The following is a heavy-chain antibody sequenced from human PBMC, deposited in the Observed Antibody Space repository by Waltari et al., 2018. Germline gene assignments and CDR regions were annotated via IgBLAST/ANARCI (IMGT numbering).Heavy chain of an antibody. CDR2: IYHSGST. V-gene: IGHV4-38-2*01. Sequence: QVQLQESGPGLVKPSETLSLTCAVSGYSISSGYYWGWIRQPPGKGLEWIGSIYHSGSTYYHPSLKSRVTISVDTSKNQFSLKLSSVTAADTAVYYCARLVDDYIWGSYRYHYWYFDLWGRGTLVTVSS. CDR1: GYSISSGYY. CDR3: ARLVDDYIWGSYRYHYWYFDL. J-gene: IGHJ2*01. D-gene: IGHD3-16*02.